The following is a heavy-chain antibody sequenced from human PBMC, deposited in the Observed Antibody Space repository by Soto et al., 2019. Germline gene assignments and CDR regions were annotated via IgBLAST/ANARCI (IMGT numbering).Heavy chain of an antibody. CDR3: ARYRREAVAGYTLDN. CDR2: VYNSGST. J-gene: IGHJ4*02. D-gene: IGHD6-13*01. Sequence: LSLTCTVSGGSISSNYWTWIRQPPGKGLEWIGYVYNSGSTNYNPSLKSRVTISEDTSKSQFSLKVNSMTAADTAVYYCARYRREAVAGYTLDNWGQGILVTVSS. V-gene: IGHV4-59*01. CDR1: GGSISSNY.